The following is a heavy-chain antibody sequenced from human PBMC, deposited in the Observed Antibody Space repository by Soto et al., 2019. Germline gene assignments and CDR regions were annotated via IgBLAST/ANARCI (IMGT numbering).Heavy chain of an antibody. D-gene: IGHD6-13*01. CDR2: IKQDGSEK. Sequence: EVQLVESGGGLVQPGGSLRLSCAASGFTFSSYWMSWVRQAPVKGLEWVGNIKQDGSEKNYVDFMEGRFTISRDNAENSLYLQMSGLRAEDPAVYYCARIASAGRGWDVWGQGTTVVVSS. CDR3: ARIASAGRGWDV. V-gene: IGHV3-7*01. J-gene: IGHJ6*02. CDR1: GFTFSSYW.